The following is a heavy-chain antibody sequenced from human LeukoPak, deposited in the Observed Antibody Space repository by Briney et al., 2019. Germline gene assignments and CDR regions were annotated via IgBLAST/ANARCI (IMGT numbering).Heavy chain of an antibody. CDR1: GGTFSSYA. Sequence: ASVKVSCKASGGTFSSYAISWVRQAPGQGLEWMGWISAYNGNTNYAQKLQGRVTMTTDTSTSTAYMELRSLRSDDTAVYYCARVRDYPYYYGMDVWGQGTTVTVSS. CDR2: ISAYNGNT. J-gene: IGHJ6*02. CDR3: ARVRDYPYYYGMDV. V-gene: IGHV1-18*01. D-gene: IGHD4-17*01.